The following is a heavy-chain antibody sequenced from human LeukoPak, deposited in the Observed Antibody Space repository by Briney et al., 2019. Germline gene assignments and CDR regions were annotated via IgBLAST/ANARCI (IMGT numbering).Heavy chain of an antibody. D-gene: IGHD2-2*01. J-gene: IGHJ4*02. Sequence: GGSLRLSCAASGFAFSSYAMSWVRQAPGKGLEWVSAISGSGGSTYYANSVKGRFTISRDNSKNTLYLQMNSLRAEDTAVYYCARASLLGYCSSTSCYQFDYWGQGTLVTVSS. CDR1: GFAFSSYA. V-gene: IGHV3-23*01. CDR2: ISGSGGST. CDR3: ARASLLGYCSSTSCYQFDY.